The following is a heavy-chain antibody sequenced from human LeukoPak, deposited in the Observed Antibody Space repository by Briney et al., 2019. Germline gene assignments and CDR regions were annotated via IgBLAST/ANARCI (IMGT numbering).Heavy chain of an antibody. CDR1: GFIVSSNY. Sequence: PGGSLRLSCAASGFIVSSNYMSWVRQAPGKGLEWVSIIYSGGSTYYADSVKGRFTISRDNSKNTLYLQMNSLRAEDTAVYYCAKETALVGGHAAIFDHWGQGTLVTVSS. J-gene: IGHJ4*02. V-gene: IGHV3-53*01. CDR3: AKETALVGGHAAIFDH. D-gene: IGHD3-3*01. CDR2: IYSGGST.